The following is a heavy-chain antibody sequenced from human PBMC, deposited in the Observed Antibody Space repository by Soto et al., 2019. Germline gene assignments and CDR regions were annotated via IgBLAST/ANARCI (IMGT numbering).Heavy chain of an antibody. V-gene: IGHV1-18*01. J-gene: IGHJ4*02. CDR3: ARDRDYSHTDADVDY. Sequence: QVQLVQSGAQVRRPGTSVRISCTTSGYNFNTYGIIWVRQAPGQGLEWMGWISGYNGYTKYAQSLEDTVTLSTDTSTRTAFLELRNLRSGDTALYFCARDRDYSHTDADVDYWGQGTQVTVSS. CDR1: GYNFNTYG. D-gene: IGHD3-22*01. CDR2: ISGYNGYT.